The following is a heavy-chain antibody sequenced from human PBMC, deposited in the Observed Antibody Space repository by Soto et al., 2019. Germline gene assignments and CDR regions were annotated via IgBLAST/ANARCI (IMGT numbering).Heavy chain of an antibody. D-gene: IGHD3-22*01. Sequence: QVQLQESGPGLVKPSQTLSLTCAVSGDSISSGVYYWTWIRQHPGKGLEWIGYIHHRGLTYYNPSLKGRVAISMDRSQNQFSLTLTSMTAADTAVYYCAREGGRYTDTSNWFDPWGQGTLVTVSS. V-gene: IGHV4-31*11. J-gene: IGHJ5*02. CDR2: IHHRGLT. CDR1: GDSISSGVYY. CDR3: AREGGRYTDTSNWFDP.